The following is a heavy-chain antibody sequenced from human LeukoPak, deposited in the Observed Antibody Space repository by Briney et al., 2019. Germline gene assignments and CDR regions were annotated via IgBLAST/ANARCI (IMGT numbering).Heavy chain of an antibody. CDR3: ARWTYDSSGYLFDY. D-gene: IGHD3-22*01. CDR1: GGSFGGYY. J-gene: IGHJ4*02. V-gene: IGHV4-34*01. CDR2: INHSGST. Sequence: PSETLSLTCAVYGGSFGGYYWSWIRQPPGKGLEWIGEINHSGSTNYNPSLKSRVTISVDTSKNQFSLKLSSVTAADTAVYYCARWTYDSSGYLFDYWGQGTLVTVSS.